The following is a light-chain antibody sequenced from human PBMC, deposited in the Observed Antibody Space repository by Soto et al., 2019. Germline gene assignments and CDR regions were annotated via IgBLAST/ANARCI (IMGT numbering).Light chain of an antibody. J-gene: IGKJ4*01. CDR1: QSVSSY. CDR3: QQYGSSPSLT. CDR2: DAS. V-gene: IGKV3-20*01. Sequence: EIVLTQSPGTLSLSPGERATLSCMSSQSVSSYLAWYQQKPGQAPRLLIYDASNRATGIPARFSGSGSGTGFTLTISSLEPEDFAVYYCQQYGSSPSLTFGGGTKVDIK.